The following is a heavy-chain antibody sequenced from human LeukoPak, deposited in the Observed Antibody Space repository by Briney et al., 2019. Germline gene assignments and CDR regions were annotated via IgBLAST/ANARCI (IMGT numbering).Heavy chain of an antibody. CDR3: ARRAGAYSHPYDY. CDR2: ISWNSDKI. CDR1: GFTFDDYA. Sequence: AGGSLRLSCAASGFTFDDYAMHWVRQAPGKGLEWVSGISWNSDKIGYADSVKGRFTISRDNSKNTLYLQMNSLRAEDTAVYYCARRAGAYSHPYDYWGQGTLVTVSS. J-gene: IGHJ4*02. D-gene: IGHD4/OR15-4a*01. V-gene: IGHV3-9*01.